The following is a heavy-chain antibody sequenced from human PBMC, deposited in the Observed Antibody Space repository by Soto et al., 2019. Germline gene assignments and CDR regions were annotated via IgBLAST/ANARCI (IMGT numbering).Heavy chain of an antibody. D-gene: IGHD6-6*01. CDR2: IYTSGNT. V-gene: IGHV4-4*07. J-gene: IGHJ4*02. Sequence: SETLSLTCTVSGGSIIGFFWSWIRQPAGKGLEWIGRIYTSGNTNYNPSLKSRVAMSVDTSENLFSLKLSSVTAADTAVYFCAREEQVGYFDYWGQGTLVTVSS. CDR1: GGSIIGFF. CDR3: AREEQVGYFDY.